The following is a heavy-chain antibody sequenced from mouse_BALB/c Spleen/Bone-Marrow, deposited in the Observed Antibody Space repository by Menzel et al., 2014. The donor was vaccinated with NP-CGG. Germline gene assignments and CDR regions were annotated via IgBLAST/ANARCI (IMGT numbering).Heavy chain of an antibody. D-gene: IGHD4-1*02. V-gene: IGHV1-4*01. CDR2: ITPNSDHT. CDR1: GYTFTSYT. Sequence: QVQLQQSGAELARPGASVKMSCKAFGYTFTSYTMHWVKQRPGQGLEWIGYITPNSDHTNYNQKFKDRATLTADKSSSTAYMQLSSLTSEDSAIYYCSRSTFAHVMDSWGQGTSVTVSS. J-gene: IGHJ4*01. CDR3: SRSTFAHVMDS.